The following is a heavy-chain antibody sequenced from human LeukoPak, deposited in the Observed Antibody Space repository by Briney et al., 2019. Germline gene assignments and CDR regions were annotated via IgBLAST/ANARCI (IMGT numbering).Heavy chain of an antibody. J-gene: IGHJ4*02. CDR2: IRSSGDDT. CDR3: ARDNRRRDDY. Sequence: PGGSLRLSCTASGFTFRNYVVSWVRQAPGKGLEWVSSIRSSGDDTSSADSVKGRFTIFRDNSKSTLYLQMNSLRAEDTAVYYCARDNRRRDDYWGQGTLVTVSS. V-gene: IGHV3-23*01. CDR1: GFTFRNYV.